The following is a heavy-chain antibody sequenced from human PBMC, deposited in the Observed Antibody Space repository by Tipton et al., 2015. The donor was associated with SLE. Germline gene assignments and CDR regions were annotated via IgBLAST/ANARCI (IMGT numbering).Heavy chain of an antibody. CDR3: AKDSGTYYFDF. J-gene: IGHJ4*02. CDR1: GGSVSSDY. Sequence: TLSLTCTVSGGSVSSDYWSWIRQPPGKGLEWIGYIDYRDITNYNPSLKSRVTMSIDTSKNQFSLKLSSVTAADTAVYYCAKDSGTYYFDFWGQGILVNVSS. D-gene: IGHD1-26*01. V-gene: IGHV4-59*02. CDR2: IDYRDIT.